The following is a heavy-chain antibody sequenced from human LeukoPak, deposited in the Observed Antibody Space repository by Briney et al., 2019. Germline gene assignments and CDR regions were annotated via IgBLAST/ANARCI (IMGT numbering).Heavy chain of an antibody. CDR1: GYTFTSYG. CDR2: ISAYNGNT. J-gene: IGHJ4*02. Sequence: ASVKVSCKASGYTFTSYGIRWVRQAPGQGLEWMGWISAYNGNTNYAQKLQGRVTMTTDTSTSTAYMELRSLRSDDTAVYYCANSPRHSGSYHFDYWGQGTLVTVSS. V-gene: IGHV1-18*01. D-gene: IGHD1-26*01. CDR3: ANSPRHSGSYHFDY.